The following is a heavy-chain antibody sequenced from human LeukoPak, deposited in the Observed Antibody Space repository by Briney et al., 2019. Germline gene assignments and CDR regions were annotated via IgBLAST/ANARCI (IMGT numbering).Heavy chain of an antibody. J-gene: IGHJ4*02. D-gene: IGHD3-10*01. Sequence: ASVKVSCKASGYTFTSYGISWVRQAPGQGLEWMGWISAYNGNTNYAQKLQGRVTMTTDTSTSTAYMELRSLRSDDTAVYYCARDQAHYYGSGSYYKIWSQGTLATVSS. CDR1: GYTFTSYG. V-gene: IGHV1-18*01. CDR2: ISAYNGNT. CDR3: ARDQAHYYGSGSYYKI.